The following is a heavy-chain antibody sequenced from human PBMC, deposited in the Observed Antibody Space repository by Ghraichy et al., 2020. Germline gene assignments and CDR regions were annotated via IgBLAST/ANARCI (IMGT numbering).Heavy chain of an antibody. V-gene: IGHV4-61*01. J-gene: IGHJ6*02. CDR3: AGGYCSSTSCYLGYHFYGMDV. Sequence: SETLSLTCTVSGGSVSSGSYYWSWIRQPPGKGLEWIGYIYYGGSTNYNPSLKSRVTLSEDTSKNQFSLKLSSVTAAETAVYYCAGGYCSSTSCYLGYHFYGMDVWGQGTTVTVS. CDR1: GGSVSSGSYY. D-gene: IGHD2-2*01. CDR2: IYYGGST.